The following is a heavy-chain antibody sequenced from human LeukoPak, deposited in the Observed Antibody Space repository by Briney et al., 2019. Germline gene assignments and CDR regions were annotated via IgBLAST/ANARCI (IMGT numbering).Heavy chain of an antibody. CDR1: GGSISSGGYS. J-gene: IGHJ5*02. V-gene: IGHV4-34*01. Sequence: SETLSLTCAVSGGSISSGGYSWSWIRQPPGKGLEWIGEINHSGSTNYNPSLKSRVTISVDTSKNQFSLKLSSVTAADTAVYYCARVWALDIVVVPAAHNWFDPWGQGTLVTVSS. CDR2: INHSGST. CDR3: ARVWALDIVVVPAAHNWFDP. D-gene: IGHD2-2*03.